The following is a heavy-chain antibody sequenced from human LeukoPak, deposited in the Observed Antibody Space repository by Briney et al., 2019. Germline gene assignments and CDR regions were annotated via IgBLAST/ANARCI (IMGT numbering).Heavy chain of an antibody. D-gene: IGHD3-22*01. J-gene: IGHJ4*02. CDR3: AGGKYYYDSSGYYHY. CDR2: INHSGST. V-gene: IGHV4-34*01. CDR1: GGSFSGYY. Sequence: PSETLSLTCAVYGGSFSGYYWSWIRQPPGKGLEWIGEINHSGSTNYNPSLKSRVTISVDTSKNQFSLKLSSVTAADTAVYYCAGGKYYYDSSGYYHYWGQGTLVTVSS.